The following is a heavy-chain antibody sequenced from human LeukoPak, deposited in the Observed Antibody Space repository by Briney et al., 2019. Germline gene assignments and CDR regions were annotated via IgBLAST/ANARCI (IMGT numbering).Heavy chain of an antibody. Sequence: ASVKVSCKASGYTFTDYYMHWVRQAPGQGLEWMGWINPNSGGTNYAQKFQGRVTMTRDTSISTAYMELSRLRSDDTAVYYYAWVRYRLAETYIDYWGQGTLVTVSS. D-gene: IGHD3-16*01. CDR1: GYTFTDYY. CDR3: AWVRYRLAETYIDY. CDR2: INPNSGGT. V-gene: IGHV1-2*02. J-gene: IGHJ4*02.